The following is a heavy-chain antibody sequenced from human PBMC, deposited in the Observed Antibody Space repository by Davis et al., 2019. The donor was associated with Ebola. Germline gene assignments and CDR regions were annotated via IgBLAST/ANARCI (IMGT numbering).Heavy chain of an antibody. CDR1: GFTFGNYA. D-gene: IGHD6-19*01. Sequence: GESLKISCTASGFTFGNYAMSWFRQAPGKGLEWVGFIRSKAYGGTTEYAASVKGRFTISRDDSKSIAYLQMNSLKTEDTAVYYCTPRIAVAGTTGYWGQGTLVTVSS. CDR2: IRSKAYGGTT. J-gene: IGHJ4*02. V-gene: IGHV3-49*03. CDR3: TPRIAVAGTTGY.